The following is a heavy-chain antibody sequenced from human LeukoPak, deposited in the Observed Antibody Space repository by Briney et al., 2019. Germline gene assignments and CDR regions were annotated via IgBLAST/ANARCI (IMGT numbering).Heavy chain of an antibody. D-gene: IGHD2-2*01. CDR2: IYLGDSDT. J-gene: IGHJ4*02. V-gene: IGHV5-51*01. Sequence: GESLKISCKGSGYSFTNYWIGWVRQMPGKGLEWMGIIYLGDSDTRYSPSFQGQVTISADKSISIAYLQRSSLKASDTAMYYCARKGRYCSSTNCPFDYWGQGTLVTVSS. CDR3: ARKGRYCSSTNCPFDY. CDR1: GYSFTNYW.